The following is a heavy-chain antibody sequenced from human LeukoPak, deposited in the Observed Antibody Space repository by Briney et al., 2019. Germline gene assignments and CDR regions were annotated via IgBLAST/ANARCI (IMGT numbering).Heavy chain of an antibody. CDR3: ARGNNIVATFSSYYYMDV. V-gene: IGHV4-34*01. CDR2: INHIGST. CDR1: GGSFSGYY. Sequence: NPSQTLSLTCAVYGGSFSGYYWRWISHPPAKGREWIGKINHIGSTNHNPSLKSRVTISVDTSKNQFSLKLSSVTAADTAVYYWARGNNIVATFSSYYYMDVWGKGTTVTVSS. D-gene: IGHD5-12*01. J-gene: IGHJ6*03.